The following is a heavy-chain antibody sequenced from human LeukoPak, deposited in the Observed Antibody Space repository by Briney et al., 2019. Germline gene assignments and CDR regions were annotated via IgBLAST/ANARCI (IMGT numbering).Heavy chain of an antibody. CDR2: MYSSGTT. CDR3: ARDEGRHGFDD. CDR1: GASITSGKSY. D-gene: IGHD3-10*01. J-gene: IGHJ4*02. Sequence: PSQTLSLSCSVSGASITSGKSYWSWILRPAGKRPEFVGRMYSSGTTNYNPSVRSRVTISVDTSKNLFTLNLTSVTAADTAVYYCARDEGRHGFDDWGPGTLVTVSS. V-gene: IGHV4-61*02.